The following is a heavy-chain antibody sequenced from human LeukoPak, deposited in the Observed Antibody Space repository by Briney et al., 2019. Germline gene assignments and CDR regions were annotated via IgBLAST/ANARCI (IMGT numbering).Heavy chain of an antibody. D-gene: IGHD4-17*01. Sequence: SETLSLTCGVSGGSISSSNWWGWVRQPPGKGLEWIGEIYRSGSTNYNPSLKSRVTISVDKSKNQFSLKLSSVTAADTAVYYCARASHDYGEYSHFDYWGQGTLVTVSS. CDR2: IYRSGST. V-gene: IGHV4-4*02. J-gene: IGHJ4*02. CDR1: GGSISSSNW. CDR3: ARASHDYGEYSHFDY.